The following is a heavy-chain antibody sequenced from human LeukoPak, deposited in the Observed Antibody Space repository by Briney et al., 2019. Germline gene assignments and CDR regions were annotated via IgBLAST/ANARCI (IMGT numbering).Heavy chain of an antibody. CDR1: GGSISSYY. Sequence: SETLSLTCTVSGGSISSYYWSWIRQPPGKGPEYIGFIHFSGSTNYNPSLANRVTISADTSTNQFSLRLESVTAADTAVYYFARHIAENYFDYWGQGTPVTVSS. J-gene: IGHJ4*02. D-gene: IGHD2-21*01. CDR3: ARHIAENYFDY. V-gene: IGHV4-59*01. CDR2: IHFSGST.